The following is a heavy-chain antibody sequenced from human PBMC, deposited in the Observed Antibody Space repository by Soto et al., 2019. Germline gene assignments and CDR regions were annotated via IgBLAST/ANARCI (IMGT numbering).Heavy chain of an antibody. CDR2: IFPNSGAT. J-gene: IGHJ5*02. Sequence: ASVKVSCKASGYVFTGFYLHWVRQAPVQGLEWMGWIFPNSGATNYAQKFQGRVTLTRDTSLSTGYMDLTRLTSDDTAVYYCARGRRLKWNWFDRWGQGTLVTVSS. D-gene: IGHD2-15*01. V-gene: IGHV1-2*02. CDR3: ARGRRLKWNWFDR. CDR1: GYVFTGFY.